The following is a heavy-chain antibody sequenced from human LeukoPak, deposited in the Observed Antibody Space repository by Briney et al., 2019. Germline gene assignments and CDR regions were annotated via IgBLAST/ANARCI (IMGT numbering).Heavy chain of an antibody. D-gene: IGHD6-13*01. CDR2: ISGSGGST. CDR1: GFTFSNYA. Sequence: GGSLRLSCAASGFTFSNYAMTWVRQAPGKGLEWVSGISGSGGSTYYADSVKGRFTISRDNAKNSLYLQMNSLRAEDTAVYYCASVYSSSWYGSYYMDVWGKGTTVTVSS. V-gene: IGHV3-23*01. J-gene: IGHJ6*03. CDR3: ASVYSSSWYGSYYMDV.